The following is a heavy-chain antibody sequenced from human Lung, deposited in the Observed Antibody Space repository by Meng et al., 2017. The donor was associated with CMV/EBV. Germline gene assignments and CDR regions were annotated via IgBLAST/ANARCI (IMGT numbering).Heavy chain of an antibody. J-gene: IGHJ4*02. CDR2: ISSDGSST. V-gene: IGHV3-74*01. Sequence: GGSLRLXCAASGFTFSSYWMHWVRQALGKGLVWVSRISSDGSSTIYADSVKGRFTISRDNAKNTLYLQMNSLRGEDTAVYYCARHRADYYFDYWGQGTLVTVSS. CDR1: GFTFSSYW. D-gene: IGHD2-21*02. CDR3: ARHRADYYFDY.